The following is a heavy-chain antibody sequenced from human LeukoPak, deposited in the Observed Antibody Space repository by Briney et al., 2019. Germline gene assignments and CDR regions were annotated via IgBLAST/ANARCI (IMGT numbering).Heavy chain of an antibody. CDR2: IDWDDDK. CDR1: GFGLGTSGRC. V-gene: IGHV2-70*01. D-gene: IGHD3-22*01. Sequence: SGPTLLNPTQTLTLTCTFSGFGLGTSGRCGSWIRQPPGKALEGLSLIDWDDDKYYSTSLKTRLTISKDTSKNQVVLTMTNMDPVDTATYYCARTPHMYYYDSSGSTNYFDYWGQGTLVTVSS. J-gene: IGHJ4*02. CDR3: ARTPHMYYYDSSGSTNYFDY.